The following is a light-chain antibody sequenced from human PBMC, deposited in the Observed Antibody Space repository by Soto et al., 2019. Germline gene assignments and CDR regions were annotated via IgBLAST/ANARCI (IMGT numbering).Light chain of an antibody. CDR3: QQSYSRPLT. CDR2: AAS. Sequence: DIQMTQSPSSLSASVGDRVTITCRASQSITNYFNWYQQKVGKAPQLLIYAASTLQSGVPSRFSGIGSGTDFTLTINNLQPEDFATYYCQQSYSRPLTFGGGTKVE. CDR1: QSITNY. V-gene: IGKV1-39*01. J-gene: IGKJ4*01.